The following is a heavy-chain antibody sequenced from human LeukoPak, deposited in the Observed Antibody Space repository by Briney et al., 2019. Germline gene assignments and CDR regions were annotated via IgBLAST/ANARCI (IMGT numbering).Heavy chain of an antibody. CDR2: IYYSGST. CDR3: ARQSLLEGWKRWFDP. CDR1: GGSISTSSYY. D-gene: IGHD3-3*01. Sequence: PSETLSLTCTVSGGSISTSSYYWAWIRQPPGKGLEWIGSIYYSGSTYYNPSLKSRVTIFVDTSKNQFSLKLTSVTAADTALYYCARQSLLEGWKRWFDPWGQGTLVTVSS. J-gene: IGHJ5*02. V-gene: IGHV4-39*01.